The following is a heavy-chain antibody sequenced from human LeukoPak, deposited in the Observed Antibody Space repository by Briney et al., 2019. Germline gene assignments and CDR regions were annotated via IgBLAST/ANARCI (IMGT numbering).Heavy chain of an antibody. CDR2: IIPIFGTA. V-gene: IGHV1-69*05. CDR1: GGTFSSYA. D-gene: IGHD1-26*01. J-gene: IGHJ5*02. CDR3: ARDPQYSGSYPGFDP. Sequence: SVEVSCKASGGTFSSYAISWVRQAPGQGLEWMGGIIPIFGTANYAQKFQGRVTITTDESTSTAYMELSSLRSEDTAVYYCARDPQYSGSYPGFDPWGQGTLVTVSS.